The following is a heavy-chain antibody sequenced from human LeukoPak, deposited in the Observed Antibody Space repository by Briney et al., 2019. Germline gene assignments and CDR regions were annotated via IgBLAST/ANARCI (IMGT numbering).Heavy chain of an antibody. CDR1: GFTFSSYA. V-gene: IGHV3-23*01. J-gene: IGHJ3*02. CDR3: AKAVTMVTASGDDAFDI. Sequence: GGSLRLSCAASGFTFSSYAMSWVRQAPGKGLEWVSAISGSGGSTYYADSVKGRFTISRDNSKNTLYLQMNSLRAEDTAVYYCAKAVTMVTASGDDAFDIWGQGTMVTVS. CDR2: ISGSGGST. D-gene: IGHD2-21*02.